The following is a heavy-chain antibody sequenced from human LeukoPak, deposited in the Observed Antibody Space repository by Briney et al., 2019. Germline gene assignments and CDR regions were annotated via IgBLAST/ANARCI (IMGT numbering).Heavy chain of an antibody. V-gene: IGHV3-30*04. Sequence: GGSLRLSCAASGFTFSTYAIHWVRQAPGKGLEWVAVISFDGTNEYYADSVEGRFTISKDHSRNTVYLQMNSLRPEDTAVYYCARRGSGGSWLYYFDYWGQGTLVTVSS. CDR1: GFTFSTYA. CDR3: ARRGSGGSWLYYFDY. D-gene: IGHD2-15*01. CDR2: ISFDGTNE. J-gene: IGHJ4*02.